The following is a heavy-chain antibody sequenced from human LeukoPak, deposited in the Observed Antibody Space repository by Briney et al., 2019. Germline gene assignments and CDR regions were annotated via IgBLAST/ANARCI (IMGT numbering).Heavy chain of an antibody. CDR3: ARIPPDYYGSGSYYYYYGMDV. V-gene: IGHV2-70*01. J-gene: IGHJ6*02. D-gene: IGHD3-10*01. Sequence: SGPTLLNPTPTLTLTFTFSGFSLSTSGMCVSWIRQPPGKALEWLSLIDWDEDKYYSTSLKTRPTISKDTSKNQVVLTMTNMDPVDTATYYCARIPPDYYGSGSYYYYYGMDVWGQGTTVTVSS. CDR1: GFSLSTSGMC. CDR2: IDWDEDK.